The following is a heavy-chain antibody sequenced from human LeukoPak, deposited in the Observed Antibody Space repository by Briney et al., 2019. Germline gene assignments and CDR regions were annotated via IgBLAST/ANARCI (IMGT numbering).Heavy chain of an antibody. CDR2: FDPEDGET. J-gene: IGHJ4*02. Sequence: GASVKVSCKVSGYTLTELSMHWVRQAPGKGLEWMGGFDPEDGETIYAQKFQGRVTMTEDTSTDTAYMELSSLRSEDTAVYYCATRGCSGGSCYSSWYYFDYWGQGTLVTVSS. CDR3: ATRGCSGGSCYSSWYYFDY. D-gene: IGHD2-15*01. CDR1: GYTLTELS. V-gene: IGHV1-24*01.